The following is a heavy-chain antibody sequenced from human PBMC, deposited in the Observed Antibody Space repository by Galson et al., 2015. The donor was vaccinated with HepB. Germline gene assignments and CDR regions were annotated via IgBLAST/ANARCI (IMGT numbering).Heavy chain of an antibody. V-gene: IGHV3-11*06. J-gene: IGHJ4*02. CDR2: VSSSSSYT. CDR1: GFTFSGYY. CDR3: ARGFLPGIAVAGH. Sequence: SLRLSCAASGFTFSGYYMSWIRQAPGKGLEWVSYVSSSSSYTNYADSVKGRLTISRDNAKNSLYLQMNSLRAEDTAVYYCARGFLPGIAVAGHWGQGTLVTVSS. D-gene: IGHD6-19*01.